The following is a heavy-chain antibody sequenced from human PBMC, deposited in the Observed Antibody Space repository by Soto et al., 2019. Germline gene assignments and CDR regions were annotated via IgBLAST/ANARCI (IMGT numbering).Heavy chain of an antibody. CDR3: ARGYDILTGYYSAHYYYGMDD. CDR2: IYYSGST. V-gene: IGHV4-31*03. CDR1: GGSISSGGYY. D-gene: IGHD3-9*01. Sequence: SETLSLTCTVSGGSISSGGYYCSWIRQHPGKGLEWIGYIYYSGSTYYNPSLKSRLTISVDTSKNQFSLKLSSVTAADTAVYYCARGYDILTGYYSAHYYYGMDDWGPGTTVTVSS. J-gene: IGHJ6*02.